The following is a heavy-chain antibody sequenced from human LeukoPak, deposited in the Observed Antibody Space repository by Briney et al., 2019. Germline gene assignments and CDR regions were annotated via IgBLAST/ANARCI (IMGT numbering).Heavy chain of an antibody. J-gene: IGHJ3*02. Sequence: GGSLRLSCAASGFTFSSYAMSWVRRAPGKGLEWVSAISGSGGSTYYADSVKGRFTISRDNSKNTLYLQMNSLRAEDTAVYYCARPLNYYDSSGYSDAFDIWGQGTMVTVSS. CDR2: ISGSGGST. CDR3: ARPLNYYDSSGYSDAFDI. D-gene: IGHD3-22*01. V-gene: IGHV3-23*01. CDR1: GFTFSSYA.